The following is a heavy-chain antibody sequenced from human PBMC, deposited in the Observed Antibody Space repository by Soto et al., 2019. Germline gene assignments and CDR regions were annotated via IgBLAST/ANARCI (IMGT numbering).Heavy chain of an antibody. V-gene: IGHV3-23*01. CDR3: VSRIPSWVFDY. CDR2: ITNSGDDT. CDR1: GFTFRSYA. Sequence: PGGSLRLSCAASGFTFRSYAMTWVRQAPGEGLEWVSVITNSGDDTLHADSVKGRFTISRDNSKNTLYLQMNSLRDEDTGVYFCVSRIPSWVFDYWGLGTLVTVSS. D-gene: IGHD2-21*01. J-gene: IGHJ4*01.